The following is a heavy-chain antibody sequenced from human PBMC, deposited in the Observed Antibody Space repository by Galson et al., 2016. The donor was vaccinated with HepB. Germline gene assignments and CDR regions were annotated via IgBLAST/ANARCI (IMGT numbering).Heavy chain of an antibody. V-gene: IGHV3-15*01. D-gene: IGHD2-8*02. J-gene: IGHJ6*02. CDR2: IKSKSDGGTT. CDR1: GFSFSYAR. Sequence: SLRLSCAASGFSFSYARMSWVRQAPGKGLEWVGRIKSKSDGGTTDYAAPVEGRFTISRDDSKNTLYLQMNSLKTEDTAVYYCNTVSLVNHPENYYYNYYMDVWGQGTTVTVSS. CDR3: NTVSLVNHPENYYYNYYMDV.